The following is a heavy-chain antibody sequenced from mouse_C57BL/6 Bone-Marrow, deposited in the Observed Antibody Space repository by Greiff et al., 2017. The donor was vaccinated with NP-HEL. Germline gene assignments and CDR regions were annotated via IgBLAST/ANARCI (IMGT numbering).Heavy chain of an antibody. CDR2: IRNKANNHAT. CDR3: TRHYGSSVYAMDY. Sequence: EVQGVESGGGLVQPGGSMKLSCAASGFTFSDAWMDWVRQSPEKGLEWVAEIRNKANNHATYYAESVKGRFTISRDDSKSSVYLQMNSLRAEDTGIYYCTRHYGSSVYAMDYWGQGTSVTVSS. V-gene: IGHV6-6*01. D-gene: IGHD1-1*01. J-gene: IGHJ4*01. CDR1: GFTFSDAW.